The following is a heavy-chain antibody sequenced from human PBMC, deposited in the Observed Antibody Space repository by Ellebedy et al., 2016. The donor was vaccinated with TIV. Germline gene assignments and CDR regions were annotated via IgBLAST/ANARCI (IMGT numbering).Heavy chain of an antibody. CDR2: IYPGDSDT. J-gene: IGHJ4*02. V-gene: IGHV5-51*01. CDR3: ARLAAAGIYPLAGPGDY. CDR1: GYSFTSYW. D-gene: IGHD6-13*01. Sequence: GGSLRLSXKGSGYSFTSYWIGWVRQMPGKGLEWMGIIYPGDSDTRYSPSFQGQVTISADKSISTAYLQWSSLKASDTAMYYCARLAAAGIYPLAGPGDYWGQGTLVTVSS.